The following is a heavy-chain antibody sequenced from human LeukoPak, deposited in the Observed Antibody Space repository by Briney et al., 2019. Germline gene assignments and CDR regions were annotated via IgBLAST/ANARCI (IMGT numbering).Heavy chain of an antibody. D-gene: IGHD6-19*01. J-gene: IGHJ4*02. CDR1: GGSFSGYY. CDR3: ASMAGTRAGGY. CDR2: INHSGST. Sequence: SETLSLTCAVYGGSFSGYYWSWIRQPPGKGLEWIGEINHSGSTNYNPSLKSRVTISVDTSKNQFSLKLSSVTAADTAVYYCASMAGTRAGGYWGQGTLVTVSS. V-gene: IGHV4-34*01.